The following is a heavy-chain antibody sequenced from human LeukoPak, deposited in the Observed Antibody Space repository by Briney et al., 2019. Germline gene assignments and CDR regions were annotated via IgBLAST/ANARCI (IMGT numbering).Heavy chain of an antibody. D-gene: IGHD2-2*01. CDR3: AKGEDIVVVPAVAGDYGAYGVHFDY. J-gene: IGHJ4*02. CDR2: ISYDGSNK. CDR1: GFTFSSYA. Sequence: GGSQSLSCAASGFTFSSYAMHGVPQARGKGLEGVAVISYDGSNKYCADSVKSRFTISRDNSKNTLYLQMNSLKAEDTAVYYCAKGEDIVVVPAVAGDYGAYGVHFDYWGQGTLVTVSS. V-gene: IGHV3-30*04.